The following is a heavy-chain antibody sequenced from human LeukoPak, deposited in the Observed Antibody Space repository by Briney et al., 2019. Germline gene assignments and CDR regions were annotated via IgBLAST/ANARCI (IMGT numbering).Heavy chain of an antibody. CDR1: GYIFTTYY. J-gene: IGHJ4*02. D-gene: IGHD3-22*01. V-gene: IGHV1-46*01. CDR3: ARSYYDLLATFDY. CDR2: INPSGGST. Sequence: ASVKVSCTASGYIFTTYYMHWVRQAPGQGLDWMGTINPSGGSTSYAQKFQGRVTVTRDTSTSTVYMELSSLRSEDTAVYYCARSYYDLLATFDYWGQGTLVTVSS.